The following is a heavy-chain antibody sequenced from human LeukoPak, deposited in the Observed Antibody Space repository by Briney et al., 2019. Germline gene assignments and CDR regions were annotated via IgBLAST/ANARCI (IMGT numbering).Heavy chain of an antibody. V-gene: IGHV4-39*01. D-gene: IGHD2-2*01. CDR1: GGSISSSSYY. J-gene: IGHJ5*02. CDR2: IYYSGST. Sequence: PSETLSLTCTVSGGSISSSSYYWVWIRQPPGKGLEWIGSIYYSGSTYYNPSLKSRVTISVDTSENQFSLKLSSVTAADTAVYYCARSSVPAAYNWFDPWGQGTLVTVSS. CDR3: ARSSVPAAYNWFDP.